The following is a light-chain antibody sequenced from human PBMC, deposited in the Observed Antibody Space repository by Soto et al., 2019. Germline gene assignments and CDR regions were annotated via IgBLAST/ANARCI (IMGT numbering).Light chain of an antibody. V-gene: IGKV3-15*01. J-gene: IGKJ1*01. CDR3: HQYNNWPPWT. CDR1: QSVSRN. Sequence: EIVMTQSPATLSVSPGERATLSCRASQSVSRNLAWYQQKPGQAPRLLIYGASTRATGIPARFSGSGSGTEVTLTISSLQSEDFAVYYCHQYNNWPPWTFGQGTKVEIK. CDR2: GAS.